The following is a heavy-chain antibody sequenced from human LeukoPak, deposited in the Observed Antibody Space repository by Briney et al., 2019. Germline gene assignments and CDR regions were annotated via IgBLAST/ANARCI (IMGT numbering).Heavy chain of an antibody. V-gene: IGHV1-69*04. CDR1: GGTFSSYD. Sequence: SVKVSCKASGGTFSSYDISWVRQAPGQGLEWMGRIIPILGIANYAQKFQGRVTITADKSTSTAYMELSSLRSEDTAVYYCARSHSSGYRTTYYFDYWGQGTLVTVSS. D-gene: IGHD3-22*01. CDR3: ARSHSSGYRTTYYFDY. J-gene: IGHJ4*02. CDR2: IIPILGIA.